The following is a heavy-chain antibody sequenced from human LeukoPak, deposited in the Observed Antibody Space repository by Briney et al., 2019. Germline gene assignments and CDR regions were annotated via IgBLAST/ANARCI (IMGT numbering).Heavy chain of an antibody. D-gene: IGHD6-19*01. CDR1: GGSINSYY. J-gene: IGHJ4*02. CDR2: ISGSGGST. CDR3: ARRSVAGSLDY. V-gene: IGHV3-23*01. Sequence: ETLSLTCTVSGGSINSYYWTWVRQAPGKGLEWVSAISGSGGSTYYAGSVKGRFTISRDNSKNTLYLQMNSLRAEDTAVYYCARRSVAGSLDYWGQGTLVTVSS.